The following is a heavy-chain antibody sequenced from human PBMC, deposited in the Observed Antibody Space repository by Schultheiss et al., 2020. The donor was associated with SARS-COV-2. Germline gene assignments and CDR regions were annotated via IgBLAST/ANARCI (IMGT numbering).Heavy chain of an antibody. CDR2: IYHSGST. J-gene: IGHJ4*02. Sequence: SETLSLTCTVSGGSISSYYWGWIRQPPGKGLEWIGSIYHSGSTNYNPSLKSRVTMSVDTSKNQFSLKLSSVTAADTAVYYCASEEPAASFDYWGQGTLVTVSS. CDR3: ASEEPAASFDY. V-gene: IGHV4-59*12. CDR1: GGSISSYY. D-gene: IGHD2-2*01.